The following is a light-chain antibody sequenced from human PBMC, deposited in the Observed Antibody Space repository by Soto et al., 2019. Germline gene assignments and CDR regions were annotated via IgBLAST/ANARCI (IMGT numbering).Light chain of an antibody. J-gene: IGLJ3*02. CDR2: EVT. Sequence: QSALTQPPSASGSPGQSVTISCTGTSSDVGGYNYVSWYQQHPGKAPKLIIYEVTKRPSGVPDRFSGSKSGNTASLTVSGLLAEDEADYYCSSHAGIINVVFGGGTQLTLL. CDR1: SSDVGGYNY. CDR3: SSHAGIINVV. V-gene: IGLV2-8*01.